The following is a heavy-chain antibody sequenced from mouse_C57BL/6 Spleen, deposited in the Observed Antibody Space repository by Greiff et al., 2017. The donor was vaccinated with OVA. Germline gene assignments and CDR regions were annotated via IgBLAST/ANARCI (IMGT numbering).Heavy chain of an antibody. CDR3: ARRGYYGSSYRAMDY. J-gene: IGHJ4*01. CDR1: GFTFSDYG. Sequence: VQLKESGGGLVKPGGSLKLSCAASGFTFSDYGMHWVRQAPEKGLAWVAYISSGSSTIYYADTVKGRFPISRDHAKNTLCLQMTSLRSEDTAMYYCARRGYYGSSYRAMDYWGQGTSVTVSS. CDR2: ISSGSSTI. V-gene: IGHV5-17*01. D-gene: IGHD1-1*01.